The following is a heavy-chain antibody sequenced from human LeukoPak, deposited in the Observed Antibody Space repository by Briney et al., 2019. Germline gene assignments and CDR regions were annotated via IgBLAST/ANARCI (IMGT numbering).Heavy chain of an antibody. D-gene: IGHD3-10*01. CDR3: ARERTYSGLGSTYPYYDY. Sequence: GGSLRLSSAASGFMFSSCWMSWVRQSLGKGLEWVANIKPDGSEKYEVESVKGRFTISRDNAKNALYLEMNSLRVGDTAVYYCARERTYSGLGSTYPYYDYWGQGTLVTVSS. J-gene: IGHJ4*02. V-gene: IGHV3-7*01. CDR2: IKPDGSEK. CDR1: GFMFSSCW.